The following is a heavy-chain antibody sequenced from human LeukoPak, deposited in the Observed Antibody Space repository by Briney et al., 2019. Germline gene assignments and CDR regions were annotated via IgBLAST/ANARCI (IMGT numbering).Heavy chain of an antibody. CDR3: ARGRGAAAGTNFDY. CDR2: INSDGSST. V-gene: IGHV3-74*01. Sequence: GGSLRLSCAASGFTFSSYWMHWVRQAPGKGLVWVSRINSDGSSTSYADSVKGRFTISRDNAKNTLYLQMNSLRAEDTAVYYCARGRGAAAGTNFDYWGQGTLVTVSS. D-gene: IGHD6-13*01. CDR1: GFTFSSYW. J-gene: IGHJ4*02.